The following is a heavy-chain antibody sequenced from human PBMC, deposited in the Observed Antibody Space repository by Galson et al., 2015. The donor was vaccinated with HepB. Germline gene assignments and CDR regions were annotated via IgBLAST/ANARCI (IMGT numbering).Heavy chain of an antibody. CDR2: IKSKTDGGTT. J-gene: IGHJ5*02. Sequence: SLRLSCAASGFAFNNAWMNWVRQAPGKGLEWVGRIKSKTDGGTTEYAAPVKGRFTISRDDSRNTLYLQMHSLKTDDTAVYYCTTDVYFSSYWSWLDPWGQGTLVTVSP. D-gene: IGHD2-2*01. CDR1: GFAFNNAW. CDR3: TTDVYFSSYWSWLDP. V-gene: IGHV3-15*01.